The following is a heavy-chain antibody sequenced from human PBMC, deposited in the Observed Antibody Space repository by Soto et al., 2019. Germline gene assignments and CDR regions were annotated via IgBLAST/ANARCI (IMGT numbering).Heavy chain of an antibody. CDR3: AKDHTNEGVFSPDY. CDR2: ISYDGSNK. J-gene: IGHJ4*02. CDR1: GFTFSSYG. V-gene: IGHV3-30*18. D-gene: IGHD1-1*01. Sequence: GGSLRLSCAASGFTFSSYGMHWVRQAPGKGLEWVAVISYDGSNKYYADSVKGRFTISRDNSKNTLYLQMNSLRAEDTAVYYCAKDHTNEGVFSPDYWGQGTLVTVSS.